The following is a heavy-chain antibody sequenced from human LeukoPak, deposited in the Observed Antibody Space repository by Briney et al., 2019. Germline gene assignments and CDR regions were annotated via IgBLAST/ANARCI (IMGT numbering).Heavy chain of an antibody. V-gene: IGHV1-69*13. D-gene: IGHD2-21*02. CDR1: GGTFSSYA. J-gene: IGHJ4*02. Sequence: SVKVSCKASGGTFSSYAISWVRQAPGQGLEWMGGIIPIFGTANYAQKFQGRVTITADESTSTAYMELSSLRSEDTAVYYCARGPPRAYCGGDCYYYFDYWGQGTLVTVSS. CDR2: IIPIFGTA. CDR3: ARGPPRAYCGGDCYYYFDY.